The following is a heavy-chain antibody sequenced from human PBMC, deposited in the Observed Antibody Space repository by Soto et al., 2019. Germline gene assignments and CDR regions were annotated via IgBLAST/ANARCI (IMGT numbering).Heavy chain of an antibody. CDR2: ISAYNGNT. CDR3: ARNVRSSTSCYPSFDY. V-gene: IGHV1-18*04. CDR1: GYTFTSYG. Sequence: ASVKVSCKASGYTFTSYGISWVRQAPGQGLEWMGWISAYNGNTNYAQKLQGRVTMTTDTSTSTAYMELRSLRSDDTAVYYCARNVRSSTSCYPSFDYWGQGTLVTVSS. D-gene: IGHD2-2*01. J-gene: IGHJ4*02.